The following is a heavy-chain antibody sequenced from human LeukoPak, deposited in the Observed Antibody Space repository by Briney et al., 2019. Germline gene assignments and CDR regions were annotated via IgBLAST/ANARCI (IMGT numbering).Heavy chain of an antibody. D-gene: IGHD3-10*02. CDR1: GFSFSTHG. CDR2: IRYDAFTQ. J-gene: IGHJ6*04. V-gene: IGHV3-30*02. Sequence: GGSLRLSCAASGFSFSTHGMHWVRQAPGKGLEWVAFIRYDAFTQYYVESVKGRFTISRDNAKNSLYLQMNSLRAEDTAVYYCAELGITMIGGVWGKGTTVTISS. CDR3: AELGITMIGGV.